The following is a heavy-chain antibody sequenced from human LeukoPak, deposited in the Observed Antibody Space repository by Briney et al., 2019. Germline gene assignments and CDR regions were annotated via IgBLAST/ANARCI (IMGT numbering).Heavy chain of an antibody. CDR2: INHSGST. CDR1: GGSFIGYY. V-gene: IGHV4-34*01. D-gene: IGHD2-15*01. CDR3: AATLDIVVVVAAITDAFDI. J-gene: IGHJ3*02. Sequence: PSGTLSLTCAVYGGSFIGYYWSWIRQPPGKGLEWIGEINHSGSTNYNPSLKSRVTISVDTSKNQFSLKLSSVTAADTAVYYCAATLDIVVVVAAITDAFDIWGQGTMVTVSS.